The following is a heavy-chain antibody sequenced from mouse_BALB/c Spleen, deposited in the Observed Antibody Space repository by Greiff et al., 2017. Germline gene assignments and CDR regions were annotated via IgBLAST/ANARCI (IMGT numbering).Heavy chain of an antibody. CDR3: ARAGGNYEVYYAMDY. Sequence: EVKLMESGGGLVQPGGSRKLSCAASGFTFSSFGMHWVRQAPEKGLEWVAYISSGSSTIYYADTVKGRFTISRDNPKNTLFLQMTSLRSEDTAMYYCARAGGNYEVYYAMDYWGQGTSVTVSS. CDR1: GFTFSSFG. CDR2: ISSGSSTI. D-gene: IGHD2-1*01. V-gene: IGHV5-17*02. J-gene: IGHJ4*01.